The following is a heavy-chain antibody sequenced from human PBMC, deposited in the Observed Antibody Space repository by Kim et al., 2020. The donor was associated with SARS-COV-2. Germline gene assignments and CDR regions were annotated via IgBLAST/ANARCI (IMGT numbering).Heavy chain of an antibody. J-gene: IGHJ6*02. CDR2: IYSGGST. V-gene: IGHV3-53*01. Sequence: GGSLRLSCAASGFTVSSNYMSWVRQAPGKGLEWVSVIYSGGSTYYADSVKGRFTISRDNSKNTLYLQMNSLRAEDTAVYYCARDLTIAYCGGDCFWSGYGMDVWGQGTTVTVSS. D-gene: IGHD2-21*02. CDR1: GFTVSSNY. CDR3: ARDLTIAYCGGDCFWSGYGMDV.